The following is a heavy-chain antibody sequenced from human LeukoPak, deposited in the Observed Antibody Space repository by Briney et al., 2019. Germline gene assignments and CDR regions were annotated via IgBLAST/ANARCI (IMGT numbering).Heavy chain of an antibody. V-gene: IGHV1-69*05. J-gene: IGHJ6*03. Sequence: GASVKVSCKASGGTFSSYAISWVRQAPGQGLEWMGGIIPIFGTANYAQKFQGRVTMTTETSTSTAYMEVRSLRSDDRAVYYCARGALAPSYYYYYYYMDVWGKGTTVTVSS. CDR2: IIPIFGTA. CDR3: ARGALAPSYYYYYYYMDV. D-gene: IGHD2-15*01. CDR1: GGTFSSYA.